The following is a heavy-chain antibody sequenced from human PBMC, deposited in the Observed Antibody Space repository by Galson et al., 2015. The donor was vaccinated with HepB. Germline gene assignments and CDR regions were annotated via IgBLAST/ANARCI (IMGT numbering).Heavy chain of an antibody. V-gene: IGHV3-23*01. CDR1: GFTFSNYA. CDR3: ASSLYGSGNWEPDY. Sequence: SLRLSCAASGFTFSNYAMNWVRQAPGKGLEWVSTISVSGGITYYADSVKGRFTISRDNSKDTVSLQMNSLRAEDTAIYYCASSLYGSGNWEPDYWGQGTLVTVSS. J-gene: IGHJ4*02. CDR2: ISVSGGIT. D-gene: IGHD3-10*01.